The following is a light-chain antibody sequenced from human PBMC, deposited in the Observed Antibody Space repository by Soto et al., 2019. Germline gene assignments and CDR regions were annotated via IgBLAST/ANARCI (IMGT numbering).Light chain of an antibody. CDR1: QSVTGRY. Sequence: EIVLTQSPGTLSLCPGERATLSCRASQSVTGRYLAWYHQRPGQAPRLLIYGASSRATGIPDRFSGSGSGTDFTLTISRLEPEDFAVYYCQQYGSSPLTFGGGTKVEIK. V-gene: IGKV3-20*01. CDR2: GAS. J-gene: IGKJ4*01. CDR3: QQYGSSPLT.